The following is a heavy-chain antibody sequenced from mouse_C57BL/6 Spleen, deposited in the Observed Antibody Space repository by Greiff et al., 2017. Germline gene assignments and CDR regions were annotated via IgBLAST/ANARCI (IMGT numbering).Heavy chain of an antibody. CDR3: TTSYGPYYFDY. D-gene: IGHD2-10*02. J-gene: IGHJ2*01. CDR2: IDPENGDT. V-gene: IGHV14-4*01. CDR1: GFNIKDDY. Sequence: EVQLQQSGAELVRPGASVKLSCTASGFNIKDDYMHWVKQRPEPGLEWIGWIDPENGDTEYASKFQGKATITADTSSNTAYLQLSSLTSEDTAVYYGTTSYGPYYFDYWGQGTTLTVSS.